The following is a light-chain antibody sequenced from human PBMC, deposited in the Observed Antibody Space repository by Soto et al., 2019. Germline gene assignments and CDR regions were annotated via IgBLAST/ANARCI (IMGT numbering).Light chain of an antibody. J-gene: IGLJ1*01. CDR2: EVS. CDR1: SSDVGGYNY. Sequence: QSALTQPASVSGSPGQSITISCTGTSSDVGGYNYVSWYQQHPGKAPKLMIYEVSNRPSGVSNRFSGSKSGNTASLTISGLKAEDEADYYCSSYTSSSFYVFGTGTKLTVL. V-gene: IGLV2-14*01. CDR3: SSYTSSSFYV.